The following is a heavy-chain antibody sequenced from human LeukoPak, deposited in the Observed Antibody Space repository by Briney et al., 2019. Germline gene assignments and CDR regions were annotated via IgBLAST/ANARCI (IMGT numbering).Heavy chain of an antibody. Sequence: ASVKVSCKASGYTFVNYGISWVRQAPGQGLEWMGWVSAYNNNTKYVQKFQGRITMTTDISTSTAYMELRSLTSDDTAVYYCARDKLIFWPSDVFDIWGKGTMVTVFS. CDR1: GYTFVNYG. V-gene: IGHV1-18*01. J-gene: IGHJ3*02. CDR3: ARDKLIFWPSDVFDI. D-gene: IGHD3/OR15-3a*01. CDR2: VSAYNNNT.